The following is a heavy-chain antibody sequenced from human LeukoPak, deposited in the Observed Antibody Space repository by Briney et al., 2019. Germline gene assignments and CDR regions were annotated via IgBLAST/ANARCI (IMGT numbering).Heavy chain of an antibody. CDR1: GGSFSGYY. CDR2: INHSGST. D-gene: IGHD4-23*01. V-gene: IGHV4-34*01. J-gene: IGHJ5*02. CDR3: ARGXRXGXXVVKNWFDP. Sequence: SETLSLTCAVYGGSFSGYYWSWIRQPPGKGLEWIGEINHSGSTNYNPSLKSRVTISVDTSKNQFSLKLSSVTAADTAVYYCARGXRXGXXVVKNWFDPWGQGTLVTVSS.